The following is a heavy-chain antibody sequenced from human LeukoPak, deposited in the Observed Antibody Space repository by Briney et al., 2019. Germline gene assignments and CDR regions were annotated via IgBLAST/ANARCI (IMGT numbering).Heavy chain of an antibody. CDR3: ARGGTYNWFDP. CDR1: GRSISSYY. D-gene: IGHD2-15*01. Sequence: SETLSLTCTVSGRSISSYYWSWIRQPPGKGLEWIGYIYYSGSTNYNPSLKSRVTISVDTSKNQFSLKLSSVTAADTAVYYCARGGTYNWFDPWGQGTLVTVSS. CDR2: IYYSGST. J-gene: IGHJ5*02. V-gene: IGHV4-59*01.